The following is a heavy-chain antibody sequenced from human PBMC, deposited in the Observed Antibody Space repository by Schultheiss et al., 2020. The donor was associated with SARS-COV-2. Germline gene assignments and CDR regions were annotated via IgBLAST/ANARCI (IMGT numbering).Heavy chain of an antibody. J-gene: IGHJ4*02. V-gene: IGHV3-48*04. CDR3: ARAVVVAATDY. CDR1: GLTFSTYS. Sequence: GESLKISCAASGLTFSTYSMNWVRQAPGKGLEWISYITSTSNNIYYADSVKGRFTISRDNAKNSLYLQMNSLRAEDTAVYYCARAVVVAATDYWGQGTLVTVSS. CDR2: ITSTSNNI. D-gene: IGHD2-15*01.